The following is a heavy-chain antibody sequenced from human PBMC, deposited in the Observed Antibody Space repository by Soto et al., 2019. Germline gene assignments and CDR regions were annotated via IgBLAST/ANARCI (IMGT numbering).Heavy chain of an antibody. CDR3: GIDPGVAGAGINWFDP. J-gene: IGHJ5*02. D-gene: IGHD2-15*01. CDR1: GAARNSYH. V-gene: IGHV4-4*07. CDR2: IHSSGRT. Sequence: AGTLSLTCTDAGAARNSYHWSWIRQPDGKGLEWVGHIHSSGRTNYNPSLKSGGTRSFDTSKNKFSLRLMCLTAADTAVDYCGIDPGVAGAGINWFDPSGQGSRVTVSS.